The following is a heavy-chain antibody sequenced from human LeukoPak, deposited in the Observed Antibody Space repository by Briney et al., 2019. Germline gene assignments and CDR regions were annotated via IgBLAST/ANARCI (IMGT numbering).Heavy chain of an antibody. CDR1: GGSISSYY. CDR3: AGVLVWFGGNWFDP. Sequence: SETLSLTCAVYGGSISSYYWSWIRQPAGKGLEWIGRIYTSGSTNYNPSLKSRVTMSVDTSKNQFSLKLSSVTAADTAVYYCAGVLVWFGGNWFDPWGQGTLVTVSS. D-gene: IGHD3-10*01. V-gene: IGHV4-59*10. CDR2: IYTSGST. J-gene: IGHJ5*02.